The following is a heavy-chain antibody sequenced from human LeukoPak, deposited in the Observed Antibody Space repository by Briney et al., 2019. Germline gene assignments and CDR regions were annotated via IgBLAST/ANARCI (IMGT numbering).Heavy chain of an antibody. V-gene: IGHV4-39*07. CDR3: AGGGRSHYFDY. CDR1: GGSISSSSYY. D-gene: IGHD2-15*01. CDR2: IYHSGST. J-gene: IGHJ4*02. Sequence: SETLSLTCTVSGGSISSSSYYWGWIRQPPGKGLEWIGSIYHSGSTYYNPSLKSRVTISVDTSKNQFSLKLSSVTAADTAVYYCAGGGRSHYFDYWGQGTLVTVSS.